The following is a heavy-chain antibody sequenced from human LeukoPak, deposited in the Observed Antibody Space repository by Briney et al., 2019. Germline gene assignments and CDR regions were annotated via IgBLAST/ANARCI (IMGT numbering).Heavy chain of an antibody. CDR1: GFTFSSNG. CDR2: ISGSGGST. Sequence: PGGSLRLSCAASGFTFSSNGMSWVRQAPGKGLEWVSAISGSGGSTYYADSVKGRFTISRDNSKNTLYLQMNSLRAEDTAVYYCAKAETYYYDSSYFDYWGQGTLVTVSS. V-gene: IGHV3-23*01. CDR3: AKAETYYYDSSYFDY. D-gene: IGHD3-22*01. J-gene: IGHJ4*02.